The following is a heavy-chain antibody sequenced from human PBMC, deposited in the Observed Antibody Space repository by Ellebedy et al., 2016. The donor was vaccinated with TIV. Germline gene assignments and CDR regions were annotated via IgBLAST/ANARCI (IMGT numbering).Heavy chain of an antibody. CDR2: IGRSSSTI. V-gene: IGHV3-48*01. CDR1: GFIFSDYS. Sequence: PGGSLRLSCAASGFIFSDYSMNWVRQAPGKGLEWISYIGRSSSTIYYADSVKGRFTVSRDNDKNSLYLQMNSLRGEDTAVYFCARRMSVSRSWYLPYFDNWGQGTLVTVAS. D-gene: IGHD2-15*01. J-gene: IGHJ4*02. CDR3: ARRMSVSRSWYLPYFDN.